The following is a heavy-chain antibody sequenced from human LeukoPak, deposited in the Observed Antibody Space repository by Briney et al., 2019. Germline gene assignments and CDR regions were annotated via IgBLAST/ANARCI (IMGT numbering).Heavy chain of an antibody. V-gene: IGHV4-34*01. D-gene: IGHD2-2*01. CDR2: INHSGSI. Sequence: PSETLSLTCAVYGGSFSGYYWSWIRQPPGKGLEWIGEINHSGSINYNPSLKSRVTISVDTSKNQFSLKLSSVTAADTAVYYCATLRRDCSSTSCYGWLRYYYYMDVWGKGTTVTVSS. J-gene: IGHJ6*03. CDR1: GGSFSGYY. CDR3: ATLRRDCSSTSCYGWLRYYYYMDV.